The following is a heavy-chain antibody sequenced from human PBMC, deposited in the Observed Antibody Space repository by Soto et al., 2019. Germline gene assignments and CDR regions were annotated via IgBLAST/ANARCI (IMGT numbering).Heavy chain of an antibody. CDR2: ISYSGST. J-gene: IGHJ5*02. V-gene: IGHV4-59*01. CDR1: GGSITSYY. CDR3: ARDPSSGYNWFDP. Sequence: SETLSLTCAVYGGSITSYYWSWIRQPPGKGLEWIGYISYSGSTKYNPSVKSRVTISLDTSKNQSSLKLSSVTAADTAVYYCARDPSSGYNWFDPWGQGTLVTVSS. D-gene: IGHD3-10*01.